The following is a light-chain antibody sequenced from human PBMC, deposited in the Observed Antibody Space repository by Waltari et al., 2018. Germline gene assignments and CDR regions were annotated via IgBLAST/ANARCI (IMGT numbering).Light chain of an antibody. J-gene: IGKJ4*01. CDR2: WAC. CDR3: QQYLRFPLT. Sequence: DIVMTQSPDSLTVSLGERATLICQSSQSISDSSNNKDYLAWYQQKPGQPPKLLIYWACTRESGVPDRFSGSGSETDFTLTITSLQAEDVAVYYCQQYLRFPLTFGGGTKVEI. CDR1: QSISDSSNNKDY. V-gene: IGKV4-1*01.